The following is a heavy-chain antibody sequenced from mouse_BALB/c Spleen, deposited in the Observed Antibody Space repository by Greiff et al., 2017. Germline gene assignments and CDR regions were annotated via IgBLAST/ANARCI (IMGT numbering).Heavy chain of an antibody. CDR1: GFTFSDYG. CDR3: ARDYYGSSPHYFDY. Sequence: DVMLVESGGGLVQPGGSRKLSCAASGFTFSDYGMAWVRQAPGKGPEWVAFISNLAYSIYYADTVTGRFTISRENAKNTLYLEMSSLRSEDTAMYYCARDYYGSSPHYFDYWGQGTTLTVSS. J-gene: IGHJ2*01. V-gene: IGHV5-15*02. CDR2: ISNLAYSI. D-gene: IGHD1-1*01.